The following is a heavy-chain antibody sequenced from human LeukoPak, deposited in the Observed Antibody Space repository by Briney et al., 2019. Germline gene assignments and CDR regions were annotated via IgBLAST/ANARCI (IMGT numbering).Heavy chain of an antibody. CDR1: GFTFSSYD. Sequence: GSLRLSCAASGFTFSSYDMHWVRQAPGKGLEWLAFIRYDGSYQYYADSVKGRFTISRDNSKNTLYLQMNSLRAEDTAVYYCAKDIRGPPPRERAFDIWGQGTMVTVSS. CDR3: AKDIRGPPPRERAFDI. CDR2: IRYDGSYQ. V-gene: IGHV3-30*02. J-gene: IGHJ3*02. D-gene: IGHD1-26*01.